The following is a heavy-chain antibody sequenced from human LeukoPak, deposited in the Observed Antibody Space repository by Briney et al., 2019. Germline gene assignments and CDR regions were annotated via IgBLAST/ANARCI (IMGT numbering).Heavy chain of an antibody. CDR2: IYYSGST. CDR1: GGSISSYY. Sequence: SETLSLTCTASGGSISSYYWSWIRQPPGKGLEWIGYIYYSGSTKYNPSLKSRVTISVDTSKNQFSLKLSSVTAADTAVYYCARSSGFWSGNYMDVWGKGTTVTVSS. J-gene: IGHJ6*03. CDR3: ARSSGFWSGNYMDV. V-gene: IGHV4-59*01. D-gene: IGHD3-3*01.